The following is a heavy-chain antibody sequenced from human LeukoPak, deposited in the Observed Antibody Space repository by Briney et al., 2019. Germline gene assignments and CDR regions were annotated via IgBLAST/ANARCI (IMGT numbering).Heavy chain of an antibody. V-gene: IGHV4-30-2*01. CDR1: GGSISSGGYS. CDR2: IYHSGST. D-gene: IGHD3-22*01. J-gene: IGHJ4*02. Sequence: SSETLSLTCTVSGGSISSGGYSWSWIRQPPGKGLEWIGYIYHSGSTYYNPSLKSRVTISVDRSKNQFSLKLSSVTAADTAVYYCARVQYYYDSSGYFDYWGQGTLVTVSS. CDR3: ARVQYYYDSSGYFDY.